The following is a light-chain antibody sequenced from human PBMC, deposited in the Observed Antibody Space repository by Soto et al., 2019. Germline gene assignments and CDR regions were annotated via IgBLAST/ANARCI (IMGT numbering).Light chain of an antibody. CDR1: QNIITY. CDR2: AAS. V-gene: IGKV1-39*01. Sequence: DVQLTQSPSSLSVFVGDSVTVTCRASQNIITYLPWYHQKPGEAPTLLINAASTLQSGVPSRFSGSGSGTDFTLTINSLQPEDVGTYYCQQSYSNPTFGQGTTVEIK. J-gene: IGKJ1*01. CDR3: QQSYSNPT.